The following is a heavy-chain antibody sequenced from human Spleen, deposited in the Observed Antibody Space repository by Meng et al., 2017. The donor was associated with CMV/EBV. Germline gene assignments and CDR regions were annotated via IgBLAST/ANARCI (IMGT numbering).Heavy chain of an antibody. CDR3: ASSAARDYYYYGMDV. V-gene: IGHV1-69*10. CDR1: GGTFSRYT. CDR2: IIPILTIP. Sequence: SVKVSCKASGGTFSRYTFTWVRQAPGQGLEWMGGIIPILTIPKNAQKFHGRVTISADKYTSTAYMELSTLRSEDTAVYYCASSAARDYYYYGMDVWGQGTTVTVSS. D-gene: IGHD6-6*01. J-gene: IGHJ6*02.